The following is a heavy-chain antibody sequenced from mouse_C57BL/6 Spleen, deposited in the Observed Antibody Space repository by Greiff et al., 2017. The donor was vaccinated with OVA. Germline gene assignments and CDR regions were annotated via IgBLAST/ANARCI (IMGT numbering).Heavy chain of an antibody. Sequence: VQLQQSGPGLVAPSQSLSITCTVSGFSFTSYGVDWVRQPPGKGLEWLGVIWGGGSTNYNSALMSRLSISKDNSKSQVFLKMNSLQTDDTAMYYCAKHLDDYDGFPYAMDYWGQGTSVTVSS. V-gene: IGHV2-9*01. CDR2: IWGGGST. D-gene: IGHD2-4*01. J-gene: IGHJ4*01. CDR3: AKHLDDYDGFPYAMDY. CDR1: GFSFTSYG.